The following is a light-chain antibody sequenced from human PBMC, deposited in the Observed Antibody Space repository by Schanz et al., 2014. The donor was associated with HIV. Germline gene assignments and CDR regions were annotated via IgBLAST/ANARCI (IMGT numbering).Light chain of an antibody. V-gene: IGKV1-5*03. J-gene: IGKJ2*01. Sequence: DVQMTQSPTTLSASVGDRVTITCRASQNIGKWLTWYQQKPGKAPNLLIYQASSLNIGVPSRFSGSGSGTDFTLTISSLQPDDFATYYCQQYNSFSSTFGQGTKLEIK. CDR2: QAS. CDR1: QNIGKW. CDR3: QQYNSFSST.